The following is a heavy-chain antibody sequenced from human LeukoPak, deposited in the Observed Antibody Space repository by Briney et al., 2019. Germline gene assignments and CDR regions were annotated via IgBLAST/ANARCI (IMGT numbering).Heavy chain of an antibody. Sequence: ASMKVSCKASGYTFTSYYMHWVRQAPGQGLEWMGIINRSGGSTSYAQKFQGRVTMTRDTSTSTVYMEPSSLRSEDTAVYYCAREPMGIAVAGSGYFDYWGQGTLVTVSS. CDR1: GYTFTSYY. V-gene: IGHV1-46*01. D-gene: IGHD6-19*01. CDR3: AREPMGIAVAGSGYFDY. J-gene: IGHJ4*02. CDR2: INRSGGST.